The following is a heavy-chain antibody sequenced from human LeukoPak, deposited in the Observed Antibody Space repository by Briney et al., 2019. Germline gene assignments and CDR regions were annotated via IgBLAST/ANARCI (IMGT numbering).Heavy chain of an antibody. Sequence: ASVKVSCKASGYTFTGYYMHWVRQAPGQGLEWMGWINPNSGGTNYAQKFQGRVTMTRDTSISTAYMELSRLRSDDTAVYYCARDGYCSSTSCYGPSRYMDVWGKGTTVTVSS. J-gene: IGHJ6*03. CDR2: INPNSGGT. D-gene: IGHD2-2*03. CDR3: ARDGYCSSTSCYGPSRYMDV. V-gene: IGHV1-2*02. CDR1: GYTFTGYY.